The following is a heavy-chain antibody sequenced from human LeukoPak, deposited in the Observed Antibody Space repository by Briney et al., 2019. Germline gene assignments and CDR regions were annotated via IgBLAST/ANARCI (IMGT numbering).Heavy chain of an antibody. CDR2: VYRTGNT. CDR3: ARDDFEYSVHYGMDV. Sequence: PSETLSLTCSVSGXSISAYYWSWIRQPAGKGLEWIGRVYRTGNTNYNPSLQSRVTMSVDTSKNQISLRLRSVTAADTAVYFCARDDFEYSVHYGMDVWGQGTAVTVSS. J-gene: IGHJ6*02. V-gene: IGHV4-4*07. D-gene: IGHD3-9*01. CDR1: GXSISAYY.